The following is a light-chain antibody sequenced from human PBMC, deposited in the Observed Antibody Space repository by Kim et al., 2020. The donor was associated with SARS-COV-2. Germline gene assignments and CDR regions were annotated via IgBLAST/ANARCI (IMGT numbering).Light chain of an antibody. J-gene: IGLJ1*01. CDR2: DVS. CDR3: SSHTTSSTYV. CDR1: SSAVGYYNS. Sequence: GQSITISCTGTSSAVGYYNSVSWYQHHPGTAPNLIIYDVSERASGVSNRFSGSQSGNTASLTISGLRAEDEADYYCSSHTTSSTYVFGSGTRVTVL. V-gene: IGLV2-14*03.